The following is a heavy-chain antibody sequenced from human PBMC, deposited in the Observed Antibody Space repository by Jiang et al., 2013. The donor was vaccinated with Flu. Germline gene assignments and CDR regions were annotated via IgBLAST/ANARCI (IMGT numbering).Heavy chain of an antibody. V-gene: IGHV3-21*01. CDR2: ISSSSSYI. J-gene: IGHJ4*02. D-gene: IGHD3-16*01. Sequence: QLLESGGGLVKPGGSLRLSCAASGFTFSSYSMNWVRQAPGKGLEWVSSISSSSSYIYYADSVKGRFTISRDNAKSSLYLQMNSLRAEDTAVYYCARGFPDYIWGSPPDYWGQGTLVTVSS. CDR1: GFTFSSYS. CDR3: ARGFPDYIWGSPPDY.